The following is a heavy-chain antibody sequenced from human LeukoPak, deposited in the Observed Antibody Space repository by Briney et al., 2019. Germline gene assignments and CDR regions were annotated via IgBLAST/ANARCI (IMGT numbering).Heavy chain of an antibody. CDR2: IYHSGST. CDR1: GGSISSSNW. J-gene: IGHJ4*02. D-gene: IGHD5-24*01. Sequence: PSETLPLTCAVSGGSISSSNWWSWVRQPPGKGLEWIGEIYHSGSTNYNPSLKSRVTISVDTSKNQFSLKLSSVTAADTAVYYCARGRWLQLNYWGQGTLVTVSS. CDR3: ARGRWLQLNY. V-gene: IGHV4-4*02.